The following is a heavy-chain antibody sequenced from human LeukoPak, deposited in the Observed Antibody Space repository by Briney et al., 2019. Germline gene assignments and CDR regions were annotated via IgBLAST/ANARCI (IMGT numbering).Heavy chain of an antibody. V-gene: IGHV3-30*02. J-gene: IGHJ4*02. CDR2: IRYDGSNK. D-gene: IGHD1-26*01. CDR3: AKDSNSGSPD. CDR1: GFTFSSYG. Sequence: PGGSLRLSCAASGFTFSSYGMHWVRQAPGKGLEWVAFIRYDGSNKYYADSVKGRFTISRDNSKNTLYLQMNSLRAEDTAVYYCAKDSNSGSPDWGQGTLVTVSS.